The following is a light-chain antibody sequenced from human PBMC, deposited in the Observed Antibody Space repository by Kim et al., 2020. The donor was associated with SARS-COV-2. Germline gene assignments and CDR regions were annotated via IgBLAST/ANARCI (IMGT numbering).Light chain of an antibody. CDR3: QSADISGTSWI. V-gene: IGLV3-25*03. J-gene: IGLJ2*01. CDR2: RDK. Sequence: SPGQPARITCSGEALPKQFGYWYQQRPGRAPILVLYRDKERPSWIPERFSGSRSGTTLTLTITGVQTEDEADYFCQSADISGTSWIFGGGTQLTVL. CDR1: ALPKQF.